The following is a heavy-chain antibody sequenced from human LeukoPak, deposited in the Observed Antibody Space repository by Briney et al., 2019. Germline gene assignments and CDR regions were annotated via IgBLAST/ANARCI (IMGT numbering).Heavy chain of an antibody. V-gene: IGHV1-8*01. J-gene: IGHJ4*02. CDR1: GYTFTSYH. Sequence: ASVKVSCKASGYTFTSYHIDWVRQAPGQGPEWMGWMNAKSGHTGYAQNLEGRVTMTRDTSTNTAYMELRGLRSEDTAVYYCARLEYSYGYYWGQGTLVTVSS. CDR3: ARLEYSYGYY. D-gene: IGHD5-18*01. CDR2: MNAKSGHT.